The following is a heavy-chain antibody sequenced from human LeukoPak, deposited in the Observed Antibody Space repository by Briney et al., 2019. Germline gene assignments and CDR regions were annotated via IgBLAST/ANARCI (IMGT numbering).Heavy chain of an antibody. CDR2: INRDGSST. CDR3: ARRYGVFDG. Sequence: PGGSLRLSCVASGFTFSKHWMHWVRQAPGKGLVWVSRINRDGSSTIYADSVKGRLTISRDNAKNTLYLQMNSLRDEDTAVYYCARRYGVFDGWGQGTLVTVSS. V-gene: IGHV3-74*01. J-gene: IGHJ5*02. D-gene: IGHD1-14*01. CDR1: GFTFSKHW.